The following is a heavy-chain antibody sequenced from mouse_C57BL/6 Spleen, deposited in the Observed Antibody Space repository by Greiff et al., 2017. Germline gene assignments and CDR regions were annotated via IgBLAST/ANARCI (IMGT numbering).Heavy chain of an antibody. Sequence: VQLKQSGPGLVKPSQSLSLTCSVTGYSITSGYYWNWIRQFPGNKLEWMGYISYDGSNNYNPSLKNRISITRDTSKNQFFLKLNSVTTEDTATYYGAREKTYDGGSMDYWGQGTSVTVSS. CDR1: GYSITSGYY. D-gene: IGHD5-2*01. J-gene: IGHJ4*01. V-gene: IGHV3-6*01. CDR2: ISYDGSN. CDR3: AREKTYDGGSMDY.